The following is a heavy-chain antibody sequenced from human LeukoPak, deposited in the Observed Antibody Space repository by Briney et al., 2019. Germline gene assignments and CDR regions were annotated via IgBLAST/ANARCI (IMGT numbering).Heavy chain of an antibody. CDR1: GFTFSSYW. Sequence: GGSLRLSCAASGFTFSSYWKSWVRQAPGKGLEWVAFIRYDGSNKYYADSVKGRFTISRDNSKNTLYLQMNSLRAEDTAVYYCAKVGGSGSYYLDYWGQGTLVTVSS. CDR3: AKVGGSGSYYLDY. CDR2: IRYDGSNK. V-gene: IGHV3-30*02. D-gene: IGHD3-10*01. J-gene: IGHJ4*02.